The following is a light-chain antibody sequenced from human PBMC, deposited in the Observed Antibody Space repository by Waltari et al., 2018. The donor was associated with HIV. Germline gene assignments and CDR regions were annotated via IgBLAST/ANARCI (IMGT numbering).Light chain of an antibody. J-gene: IGKJ1*01. CDR1: QSVSSN. CDR3: QQYHDWPT. CDR2: GPI. V-gene: IGKV3-15*01. Sequence: IVMTQSPAALSVSPGGRVTLSCRARQSVSSNVAWYQRKPGQPVRLLIYGPITRATGVPGRLSGSGSGTAFTLSIDGLQSDDFRLYYCQQYHDWPTFGQGTKVEI.